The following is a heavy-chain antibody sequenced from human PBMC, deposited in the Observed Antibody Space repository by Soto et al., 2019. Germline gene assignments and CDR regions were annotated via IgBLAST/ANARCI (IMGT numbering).Heavy chain of an antibody. D-gene: IGHD2-15*01. CDR2: IYSGGST. CDR3: ARDPEWGYRGG. CDR1: GFTVSSNY. V-gene: IGHV3-53*01. Sequence: EVQLVESGGGLIQPGGSLRLSCAASGFTVSSNYMSWVRQAPGKGLEWVSVIYSGGSTYYADSVKGRFTISRDNSKTTLYLQMNSRRAEDTAVYYCARDPEWGYRGGWGQGTLVTVSS. J-gene: IGHJ4*02.